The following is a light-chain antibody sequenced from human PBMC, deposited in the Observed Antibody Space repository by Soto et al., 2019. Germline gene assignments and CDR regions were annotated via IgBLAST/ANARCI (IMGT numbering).Light chain of an antibody. J-gene: IGKJ4*01. CDR3: QHANSFPRT. CDR1: QDISSW. CDR2: ATS. Sequence: DIQMTQSPSFVSASVGDRVTITCRASQDISSWLVWYQQKPGKAPKLLIHATSGLQSGVPSRFSGSGSGTYFTLTISNLQSEDFANYYCQHANSFPRTFGGGTKVEIK. V-gene: IGKV1-12*01.